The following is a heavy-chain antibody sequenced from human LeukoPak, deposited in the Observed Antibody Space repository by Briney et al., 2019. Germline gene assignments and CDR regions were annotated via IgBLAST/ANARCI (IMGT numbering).Heavy chain of an antibody. V-gene: IGHV7-4-1*02. CDR1: GYTFTSYA. Sequence: GASVKVSCKASGYTFTSYAMNWVRQAPGQGLEWMGWINTNTGNPTYAQGFTGRFVFSLDTSVSTAYLQISSLKAEDTAVYYCARNPLFGYCSGGSCYGAGSLFDYWXQGTLVTVSS. J-gene: IGHJ4*02. CDR2: INTNTGNP. CDR3: ARNPLFGYCSGGSCYGAGSLFDY. D-gene: IGHD2-15*01.